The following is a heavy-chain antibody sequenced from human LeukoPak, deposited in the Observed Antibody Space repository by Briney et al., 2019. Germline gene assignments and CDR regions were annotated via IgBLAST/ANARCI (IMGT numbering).Heavy chain of an antibody. V-gene: IGHV3-21*01. J-gene: IGHJ4*02. CDR2: ISSSSSYI. Sequence: GGSLRLSCAASGFTFSSYSMNWVRQAPGKGLEWVSSISSSSSYIYYADSAKGRFTISRDNAKNSLYLQMNSLRAEDTAVYYCARDAIRAVAGECYFDYWGQGTLVTVSS. CDR3: ARDAIRAVAGECYFDY. CDR1: GFTFSSYS. D-gene: IGHD6-19*01.